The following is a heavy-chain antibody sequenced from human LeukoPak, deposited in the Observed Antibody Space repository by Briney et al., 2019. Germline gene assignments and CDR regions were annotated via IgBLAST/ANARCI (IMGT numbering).Heavy chain of an antibody. D-gene: IGHD5-24*01. Sequence: TSETLSLTCTVSGASVSSTDYFWNWIRQPAGKGLEWIGRIYASGKTDYNPSLKSRITMSLDTSKNQFSLNMNSVTAADSAVYFCARYREGYNYVPHAHDIWGHGTVVTVSS. CDR2: IYASGKT. V-gene: IGHV4-61*02. J-gene: IGHJ3*02. CDR1: GASVSSTDYF. CDR3: ARYREGYNYVPHAHDI.